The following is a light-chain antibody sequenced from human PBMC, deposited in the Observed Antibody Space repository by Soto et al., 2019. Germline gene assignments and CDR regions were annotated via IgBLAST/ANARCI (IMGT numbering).Light chain of an antibody. CDR3: SSYTSISTPYYV. CDR1: SSDVGGYNY. CDR2: EVS. J-gene: IGLJ1*01. V-gene: IGLV2-14*01. Sequence: QAVLTQPASVSGSPGQSITISCTGTSSDVGGYNYVSWYQQHPGKAPKLMIYEVSTRPSGVSNRFSGSKSGNTASLTISGLQAEDEADYYCSSYTSISTPYYVFGTGTKLTVL.